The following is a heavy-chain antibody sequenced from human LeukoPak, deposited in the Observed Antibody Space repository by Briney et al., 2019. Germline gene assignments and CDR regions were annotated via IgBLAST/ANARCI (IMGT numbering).Heavy chain of an antibody. V-gene: IGHV3-11*04. CDR2: ISGSGNTI. CDR1: GFTFSDYH. CDR3: ARDPGITMVRGIIPYYYYYMDV. Sequence: GGSLRLSCAASGFTFSDYHMNWVRQAPGQGLEWVSYISGSGNTIYYEDSVRGRFTISRDNAKNSLYLQMNSLRAEDTAVYFCARDPGITMVRGIIPYYYYYMDVWGTGTTVTVSS. J-gene: IGHJ6*03. D-gene: IGHD3-10*01.